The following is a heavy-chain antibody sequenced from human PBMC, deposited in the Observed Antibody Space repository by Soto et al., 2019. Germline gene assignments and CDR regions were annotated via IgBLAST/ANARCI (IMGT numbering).Heavy chain of an antibody. CDR2: TGTAGDT. Sequence: EVQLVESGGGLVQPGGSLRLSCAASGFTFSSYDMHWVRQATVNGLERVSATGTAGDTYYPGTVKVRFTISRENAKNSLYIQMNSLRDEDTAVYYCARGRGGWFDPWGQGTLVTVSS. J-gene: IGHJ5*02. CDR3: ARGRGGWFDP. CDR1: GFTFSSYD. V-gene: IGHV3-13*01.